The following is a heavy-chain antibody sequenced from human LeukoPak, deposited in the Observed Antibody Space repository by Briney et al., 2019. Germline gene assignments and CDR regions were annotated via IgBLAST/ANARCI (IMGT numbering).Heavy chain of an antibody. Sequence: GGSMRLSCAASGFTFSSYSMNWVRQAPGKGLEWVSSISSSRSNIYYADSVKGRFTISRDNAKNSLYMQMNRLRAEDTAVYYCARDLIDFWSGYYYYFDYWGQGTLVTVSS. J-gene: IGHJ4*02. CDR3: ARDLIDFWSGYYYYFDY. CDR1: GFTFSSYS. D-gene: IGHD3-3*01. V-gene: IGHV3-21*01. CDR2: ISSSRSNI.